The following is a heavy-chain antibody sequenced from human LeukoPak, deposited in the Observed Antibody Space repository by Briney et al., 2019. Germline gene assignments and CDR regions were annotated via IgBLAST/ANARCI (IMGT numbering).Heavy chain of an antibody. D-gene: IGHD3-3*01. CDR3: VRSMSGRNDL. CDR1: GFTFSNYW. Sequence: SGGSLRLSCAASGFTFSNYWVHWVRQAPVKGLVWVSRINVEGTRTDYADSVRGRFTISRDNAKNTLYLQMNGLTAEDTAIYYCVRSMSGRNDLWGQGTLVSVSA. J-gene: IGHJ5*02. V-gene: IGHV3-74*01. CDR2: INVEGTRT.